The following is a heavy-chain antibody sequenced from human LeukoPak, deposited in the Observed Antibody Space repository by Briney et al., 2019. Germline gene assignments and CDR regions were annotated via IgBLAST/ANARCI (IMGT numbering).Heavy chain of an antibody. V-gene: IGHV4-59*01. J-gene: IGHJ4*02. CDR1: GGSISSYY. Sequence: QVQLQESGPGLVKPSETLSLTCTVSGGSISSYYWSWIRQPPGKGLEWIGYIYYSGNTNYNPSLKSRVTISVDTSKNQFSLKLSSVTAADTAVYYCAREPHYWGQGTLVTVSS. CDR3: AREPHY. CDR2: IYYSGNT.